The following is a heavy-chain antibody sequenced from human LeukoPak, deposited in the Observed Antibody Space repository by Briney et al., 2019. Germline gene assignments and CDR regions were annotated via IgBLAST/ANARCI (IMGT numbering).Heavy chain of an antibody. CDR3: ARASEGTAFDY. CDR2: IYDSGST. D-gene: IGHD1/OR15-1a*01. Sequence: SETLSLTCTVSGGSNSSYYWSWIRQPPGKGLEWIAYIYDSGSTNYNPSLKSRVTTSVDTSKNQFSLKLSSVAAADTAVYYCARASEGTAFDYWGQGTLVTVSP. J-gene: IGHJ4*02. CDR1: GGSNSSYY. V-gene: IGHV4-59*01.